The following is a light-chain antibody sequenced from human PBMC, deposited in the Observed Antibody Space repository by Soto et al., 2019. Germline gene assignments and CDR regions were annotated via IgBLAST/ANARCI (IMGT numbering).Light chain of an antibody. CDR1: NSDVGGYNF. Sequence: QSALTQPASVSGSPGQSVTISCTGTNSDVGGYNFVSWYQHHPGKDPKLMIYEVSNRPSGVSNRFSGSKSGNTASLTISGLQAEDEADYYCTSYRTTNTWVFGGGTKLTVL. V-gene: IGLV2-14*01. CDR3: TSYRTTNTWV. CDR2: EVS. J-gene: IGLJ3*02.